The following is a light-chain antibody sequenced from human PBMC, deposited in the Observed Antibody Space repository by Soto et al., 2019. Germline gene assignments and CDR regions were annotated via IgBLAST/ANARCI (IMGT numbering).Light chain of an antibody. CDR2: SSS. J-gene: IGKJ3*01. CDR3: QQGNSFPFT. Sequence: LTQSPGTLSLSPGDRATLSCRASQSVSSSYLAWYQQRPGQAPRLLIYSSSYRATGIPDRFSGSGSGTDFTLTISRLEPEDFATYYCQQGNSFPFTFGPGTKVDIK. V-gene: IGKV3-20*01. CDR1: QSVSSSY.